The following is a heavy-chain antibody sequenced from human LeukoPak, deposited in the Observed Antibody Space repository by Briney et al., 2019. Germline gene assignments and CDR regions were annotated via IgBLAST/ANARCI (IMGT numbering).Heavy chain of an antibody. V-gene: IGHV3-43D*03. Sequence: GGSLRLSCAASGFTFDDYAMYWVRQAPGKGLEWVALITWDGGRTYYGDSVKGRFTVSRDNSKNSLFLQMNSLRTEDTALYYCAKGPQRYGSGILGDSWGQGTLVTVSP. D-gene: IGHD3-10*01. J-gene: IGHJ5*02. CDR2: ITWDGGRT. CDR3: AKGPQRYGSGILGDS. CDR1: GFTFDDYA.